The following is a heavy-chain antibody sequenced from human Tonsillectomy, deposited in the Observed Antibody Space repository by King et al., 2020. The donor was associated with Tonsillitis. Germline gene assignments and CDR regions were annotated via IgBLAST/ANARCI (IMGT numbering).Heavy chain of an antibody. CDR2: IKSQTDGGTI. CDR1: GFTFSNAW. V-gene: IGHV3-15*01. J-gene: IGHJ4*02. CDR3: TTDSPLAY. Sequence: VQLVESGGDLVKPGGSLRLSCAASGFTFSNAWMSWVRQGPGKGLEWVGRIKSQTDGGTIDYAASVKDRYTISRDDSKNMLYLQLSSLKSEYTATYYCTTDSPLAYWGQGTLVTVSS.